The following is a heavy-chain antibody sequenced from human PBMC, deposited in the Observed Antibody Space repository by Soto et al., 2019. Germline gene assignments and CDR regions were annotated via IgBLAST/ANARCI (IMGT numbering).Heavy chain of an antibody. CDR2: INSDGRST. CDR1: GFTFTSYW. D-gene: IGHD2-15*01. J-gene: IGHJ6*02. CDR3: ARDLYCSGGTCDPMDYYGLDV. Sequence: GFLRLSCAASGFTFTSYWMHWVLQAPWKGLVWVSRINSDGRSTSYADSVEGRFIISRDNAKNTLYLQMNSLRAEDTAVYYCARDLYCSGGTCDPMDYYGLDVWGQGTTVTVSS. V-gene: IGHV3-74*01.